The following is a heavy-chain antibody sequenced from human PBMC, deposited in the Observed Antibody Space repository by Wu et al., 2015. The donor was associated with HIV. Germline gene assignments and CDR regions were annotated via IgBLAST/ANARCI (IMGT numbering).Heavy chain of an antibody. V-gene: IGHV1-69*13. CDR2: IIPIFGTA. Sequence: QVQLVQSGAEVKKPGSSVKVSCKASGGTFSSYAISWVRQAPGQGLEWMGRIIPIFGTANYAQKFQGRVTITADESTSTAYMELSSLRSEDTAVYYCARLRMVRGVNEGAAWFDPWGQGTLVTVSS. D-gene: IGHD3-10*01. CDR3: ARLRMVRGVNEGAAWFDP. CDR1: GGTFSSYA. J-gene: IGHJ5*02.